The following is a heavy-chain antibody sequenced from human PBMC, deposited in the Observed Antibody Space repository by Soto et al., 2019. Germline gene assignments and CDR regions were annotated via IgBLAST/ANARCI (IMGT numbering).Heavy chain of an antibody. CDR1: RFTFTSSA. CDR3: AADWHYGSGSYYAYYYGMDV. J-gene: IGHJ6*02. V-gene: IGHV1-58*01. CDR2: IVVGGGIT. Sequence: QMQLVQSGPEVKKPGTSVKVSCKASRFTFTSSALQWVRQARGQRLEWIGWIVVGGGITNYAQKFQERVTITRDMSTSTAYMELSSLRSEDTAVYYCAADWHYGSGSYYAYYYGMDVWGQGTTVTVSS. D-gene: IGHD3-10*01.